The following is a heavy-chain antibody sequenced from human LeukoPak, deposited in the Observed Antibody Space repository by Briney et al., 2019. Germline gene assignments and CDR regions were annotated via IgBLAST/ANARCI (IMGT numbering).Heavy chain of an antibody. J-gene: IGHJ5*02. V-gene: IGHV3-73*01. CDR3: TRQMVTTIWFDP. Sequence: GGSLRLSCAASGFTFSGSAMHWVRQASGKGLEWVGRIRSKANSYATAYAASVKGRFTISRDDSKNTASLQMNSLKTEDTAVYYCTRQMVTTIWFDPWGQGTLVTVSS. CDR1: GFTFSGSA. CDR2: IRSKANSYAT. D-gene: IGHD4-17*01.